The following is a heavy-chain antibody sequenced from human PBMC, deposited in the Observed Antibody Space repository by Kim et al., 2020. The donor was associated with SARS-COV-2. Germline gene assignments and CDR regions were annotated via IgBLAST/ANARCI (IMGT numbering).Heavy chain of an antibody. CDR2: IFYNGNT. CDR1: GDSVNSGGHY. Sequence: SETLSLTCTVSGDSVNSGGHYWSWIRQHPGKGLEWIGYIFYNGNTYYNPSLKSRSTISIDTSTNQFSLKMGSVTAADTAIYYCARGPNFFNFWGLGTLVT. V-gene: IGHV4-31*03. J-gene: IGHJ4*02. CDR3: ARGPNFFNF.